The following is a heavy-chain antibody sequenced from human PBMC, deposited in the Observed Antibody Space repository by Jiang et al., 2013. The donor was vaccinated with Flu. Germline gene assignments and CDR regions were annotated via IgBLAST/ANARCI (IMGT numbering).Heavy chain of an antibody. J-gene: IGHJ4*02. Sequence: TQTLTLTCTFSGFSLRVGGVGVGWIRQPPGKALEWLAVIYWDGDKHYSPSLKNRLSINKDTSKNQVVLTVTNVDPVDTGTYYCAHRLLDYNNIGYPFDYWGQGTPVTVSS. D-gene: IGHD3-22*01. CDR1: GFSLRVGGVG. CDR2: IYWDGDK. V-gene: IGHV2-5*02. CDR3: AHRLLDYNNIGYPFDY.